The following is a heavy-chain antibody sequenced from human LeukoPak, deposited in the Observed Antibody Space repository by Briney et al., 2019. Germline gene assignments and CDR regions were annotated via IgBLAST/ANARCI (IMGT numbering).Heavy chain of an antibody. J-gene: IGHJ3*02. V-gene: IGHV3-74*01. CDR3: ARDADLEDDAFDI. CDR2: INSDGSST. CDR1: GFAFSSYW. Sequence: GGSLRLSCAASGFAFSSYWMHWVRQAPGKGLVWVSRINSDGSSTSYADSVKGRFTISRDNAKNTLYLQMNSLRAEDTAVYYCARDADLEDDAFDIWGQGTMVTVSS.